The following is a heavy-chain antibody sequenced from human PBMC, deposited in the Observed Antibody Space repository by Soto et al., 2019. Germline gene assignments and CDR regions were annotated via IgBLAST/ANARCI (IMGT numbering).Heavy chain of an antibody. Sequence: PGESLKISCKGSGYSFTSYWIGWVRQMPGKGLEWMGIIYPGDSDTRYSPSFQGQVTISADKSISTAYLQWSSLKASDTAMYYCARHGPDSSSWYQSSINYYHYGMDVWGQGTTVTVSS. CDR2: IYPGDSDT. D-gene: IGHD6-13*01. V-gene: IGHV5-51*01. J-gene: IGHJ6*02. CDR3: ARHGPDSSSWYQSSINYYHYGMDV. CDR1: GYSFTSYW.